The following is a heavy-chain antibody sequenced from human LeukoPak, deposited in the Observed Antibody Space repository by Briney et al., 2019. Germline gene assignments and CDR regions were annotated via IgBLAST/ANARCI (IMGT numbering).Heavy chain of an antibody. CDR3: ARGLDYDILTGSSFDP. D-gene: IGHD3-9*01. V-gene: IGHV1-8*01. Sequence: GASVEVSCKASGYTFTSYDINWVRQATGQGLEWMGWMNPNSGNTGYAQKFQGRVTMTRNTSISTAYMELSSLRSEDTAVYYCARGLDYDILTGSSFDPWGQGTLVTVSS. J-gene: IGHJ5*02. CDR1: GYTFTSYD. CDR2: MNPNSGNT.